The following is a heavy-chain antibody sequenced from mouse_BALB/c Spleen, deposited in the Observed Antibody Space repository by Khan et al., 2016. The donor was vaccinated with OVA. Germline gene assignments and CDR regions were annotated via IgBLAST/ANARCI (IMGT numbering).Heavy chain of an antibody. CDR3: ARGYGFDY. V-gene: IGHV5-6-5*01. D-gene: IGHD2-10*02. J-gene: IGHJ2*01. CDR2: IISGGST. CDR1: GFTFSSYA. Sequence: EVQLLETGGGLLKPGGSLKLSCAASGFTFSSYAMSGVRQTQEKRLEWVASIISGGSTDYPDSVKGRFTISRDNARNILYLQMSSLRSEDTAMYYCARGYGFDYWGQGTTLTVSS.